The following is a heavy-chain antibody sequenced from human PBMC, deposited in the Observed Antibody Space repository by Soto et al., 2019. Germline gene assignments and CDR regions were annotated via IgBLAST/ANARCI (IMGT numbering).Heavy chain of an antibody. V-gene: IGHV1-46*01. Sequence: QVHLVQSGAEVKKPGVSVKVSCEASEYTFTIYYIHWVRQAPGQGFEWMGIVTPSDGSPTYAPKFQGRVTMTRDTSTSTVYMELSSLRSEDTAGYYCARARMHQAPYFFDYWGQGTLVTVSS. CDR3: ARARMHQAPYFFDY. J-gene: IGHJ4*02. CDR1: EYTFTIYY. CDR2: VTPSDGSP. D-gene: IGHD2-8*01.